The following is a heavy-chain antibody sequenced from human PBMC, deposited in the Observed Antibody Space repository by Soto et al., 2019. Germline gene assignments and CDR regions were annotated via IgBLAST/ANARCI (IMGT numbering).Heavy chain of an antibody. Sequence: GRSMRLSCVPSGFNFGSYSMKWVRKAGGKGLYWVSYINSSSNTICYADTVKSRFTISRDNAKNSLYLQRNSLRDEDTAVYYCARESYGDYDYWGQGTLVTVSS. CDR3: ARESYGDYDY. D-gene: IGHD4-17*01. J-gene: IGHJ4*02. V-gene: IGHV3-48*02. CDR1: GFNFGSYS. CDR2: INSSSNTI.